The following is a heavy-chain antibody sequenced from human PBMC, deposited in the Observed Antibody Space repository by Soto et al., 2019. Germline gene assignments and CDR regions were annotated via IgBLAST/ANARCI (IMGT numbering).Heavy chain of an antibody. CDR1: GYTFTSYG. V-gene: IGHV1-18*01. J-gene: IGHJ4*02. CDR3: AKDLGPPSGSYPDS. Sequence: ASVKVSCKASGYTFTSYGISWVRQAPGQGLEWMGWISAYNGNTNYAQKLQGRVTMTTDTSTSTAYMELRSLRPDDTAIYYCAKDLGPPSGSYPDSWGPGTLVTVSS. D-gene: IGHD1-26*01. CDR2: ISAYNGNT.